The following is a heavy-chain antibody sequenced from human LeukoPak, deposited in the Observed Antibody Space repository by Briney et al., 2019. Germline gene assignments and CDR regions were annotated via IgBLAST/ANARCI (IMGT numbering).Heavy chain of an antibody. CDR2: INHSGST. CDR1: GGSFSGYY. Sequence: SETLSLTCAVYGGSFSGYYWSWVRQPPGKGLEWVGEINHSGSTNYNPSLQSRVTISVDTSKNQFSLKLSSVTAADTAVYYCARGSGVVVVARYYFDYWGQGTLVTVSS. D-gene: IGHD2-15*01. J-gene: IGHJ4*02. CDR3: ARGSGVVVVARYYFDY. V-gene: IGHV4-34*01.